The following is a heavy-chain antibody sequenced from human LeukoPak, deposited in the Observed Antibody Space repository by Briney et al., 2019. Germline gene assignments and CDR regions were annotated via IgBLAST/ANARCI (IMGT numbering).Heavy chain of an antibody. CDR3: ARGPHCSSTSCYSEYFHH. J-gene: IGHJ1*01. V-gene: IGHV4-31*03. CDR1: GASISSGGYY. D-gene: IGHD2-2*01. Sequence: SETLSLTCTVSGASISSGGYYWSWIRQHPGKGLEWIGYISDSGSPYYNPSLKSRVTISVDTSRNQFSLKLSSVTAADTAVYYCARGPHCSSTSCYSEYFHHWGQGTLVTVSS. CDR2: ISDSGSP.